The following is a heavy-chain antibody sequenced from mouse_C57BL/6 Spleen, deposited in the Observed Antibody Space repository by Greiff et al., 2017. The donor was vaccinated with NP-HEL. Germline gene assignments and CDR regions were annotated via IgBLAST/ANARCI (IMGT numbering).Heavy chain of an antibody. CDR3: ARETVVWDYAMDY. D-gene: IGHD2-10*02. CDR2: ISDGGSYT. Sequence: EVKLVESGGGLVKPGGSLKLSCAASGFTFSSYAMSWVRQTPEKRLEWVATISDGGSYTDYPDNVKGRFTISRDNAKNNLYLQMSHLKSEDTAMYYCARETVVWDYAMDYWGQGTSVTVAS. J-gene: IGHJ4*01. V-gene: IGHV5-4*01. CDR1: GFTFSSYA.